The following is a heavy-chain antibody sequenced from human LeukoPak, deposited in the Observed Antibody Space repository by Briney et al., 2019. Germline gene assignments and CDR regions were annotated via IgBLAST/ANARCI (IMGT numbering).Heavy chain of an antibody. CDR2: ISWNSGSI. D-gene: IGHD6-6*01. J-gene: IGHJ4*02. V-gene: IGHV3-9*03. CDR1: GFTFSSYS. Sequence: GRSLRLSCAASGFTFSSYSMNWVRQAPGKGLEWVSSISWNSGSIGYADSVKGRFTISRDNAKNSLYLQMNSLRAEDMALYYCARSSSALVDFDYWGQGTLVTVSS. CDR3: ARSSSALVDFDY.